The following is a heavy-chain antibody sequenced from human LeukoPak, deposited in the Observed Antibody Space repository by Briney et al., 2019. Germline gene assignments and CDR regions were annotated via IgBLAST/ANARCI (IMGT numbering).Heavy chain of an antibody. D-gene: IGHD3-10*01. CDR2: ISYDGSNK. CDR3: AKGVHAFET. CDR1: GFTFSSYG. Sequence: GGSLRLSCAASGFTFSSYGMHWVRQAPGKGLEWVAVISYDGSNKYYADSVKGRFTISRDNSKNTLYLQMNSLRAEDTAVYYCAKGVHAFETWGQGTMVTVSS. V-gene: IGHV3-30*18. J-gene: IGHJ3*02.